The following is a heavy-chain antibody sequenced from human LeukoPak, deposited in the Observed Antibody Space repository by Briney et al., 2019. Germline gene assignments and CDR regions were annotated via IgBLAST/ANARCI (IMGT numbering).Heavy chain of an antibody. CDR1: GYTFTSYG. Sequence: ASVKVSCKASGYTFTSYGISWVRQAPGQGLEWMGWMNPNSANTGYAQKFQGRVTISRDTSKSTAYMELSSLRSGDTAVYYCARTLPGGVVDYWGQGTLVTVSS. CDR3: ARTLPGGVVDY. J-gene: IGHJ4*02. V-gene: IGHV1-8*03. CDR2: MNPNSANT. D-gene: IGHD3-16*01.